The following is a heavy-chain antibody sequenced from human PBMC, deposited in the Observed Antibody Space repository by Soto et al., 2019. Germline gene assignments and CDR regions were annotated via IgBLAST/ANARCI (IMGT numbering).Heavy chain of an antibody. CDR1: GGSISSSNW. CDR3: ARFRFLEWFDAFDI. J-gene: IGHJ3*02. CDR2: IYHSGST. D-gene: IGHD3-3*01. Sequence: SETLSLTCAVSGGSISSSNWWSWVRQPPGKGLEWIGEIYHSGSTNCNPSLKSRVTISVDKSKNQFSLKLSSVTAADTAVYYCARFRFLEWFDAFDIWGQGTMVTVSS. V-gene: IGHV4-4*02.